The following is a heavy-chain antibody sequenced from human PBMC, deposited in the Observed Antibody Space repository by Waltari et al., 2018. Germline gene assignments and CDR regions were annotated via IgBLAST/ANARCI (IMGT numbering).Heavy chain of an antibody. D-gene: IGHD5-12*01. V-gene: IGHV3-30-3*01. CDR1: GFTFSSYA. CDR2: ISYDGSNK. Sequence: QVQLVESGGGVVQPGRSLRLSCAASGFTFSSYAMHWVRQATGKGLEWAAGISYDGSNKDYADSVKGRFTISRDNSKNTLYLQMNSLRAEDTAVYYCASSGYYVIDYWGQGTLVTVSS. J-gene: IGHJ4*02. CDR3: ASSGYYVIDY.